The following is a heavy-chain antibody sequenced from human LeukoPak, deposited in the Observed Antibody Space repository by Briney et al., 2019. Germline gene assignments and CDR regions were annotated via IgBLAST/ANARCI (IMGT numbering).Heavy chain of an antibody. V-gene: IGHV3-23*01. J-gene: IGHJ5*02. CDR3: AKDSQWFVANWFDP. CDR2: ISGSGGST. Sequence: GESLRLSCAASGFTFSSYAMSWVRQAPGKGLEWVSAISGSGGSTYYADSVKGRFTISRDNSKNTLYLQMNSLRAEDTAVYYCAKDSQWFVANWFDPWGQGTLVTVSS. D-gene: IGHD3-22*01. CDR1: GFTFSSYA.